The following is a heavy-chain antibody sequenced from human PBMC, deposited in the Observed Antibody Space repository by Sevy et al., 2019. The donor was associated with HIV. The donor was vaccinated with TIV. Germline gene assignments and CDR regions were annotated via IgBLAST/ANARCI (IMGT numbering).Heavy chain of an antibody. V-gene: IGHV3-7*01. CDR2: IKQDGSGK. CDR3: ARHSDSSRALDI. Sequence: GGSLRLSCAASGFSLNTYWMTWVRQAPGKGLEWVVNIKQDGSGKYYVDSVKGRFTISRDNAKNSLYLEMNSLRAEDTAVYYCARHSDSSRALDIWGQGTMVTVSS. D-gene: IGHD1-26*01. CDR1: GFSLNTYW. J-gene: IGHJ3*02.